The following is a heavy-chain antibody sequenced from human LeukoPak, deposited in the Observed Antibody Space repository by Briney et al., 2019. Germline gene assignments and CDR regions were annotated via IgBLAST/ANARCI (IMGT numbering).Heavy chain of an antibody. V-gene: IGHV5-51*01. CDR1: GYSFTSYW. D-gene: IGHD2-15*01. Sequence: HGESLKISCKAFGYSFTSYWIGWVRQMPGKGLEWMGIIYPGDSDTRYSPSFQGQVTISADESINTAYLQWNSLKASDTAMYYCARFVGACSGGSCYSDYWGQGTLVTVSS. J-gene: IGHJ4*02. CDR2: IYPGDSDT. CDR3: ARFVGACSGGSCYSDY.